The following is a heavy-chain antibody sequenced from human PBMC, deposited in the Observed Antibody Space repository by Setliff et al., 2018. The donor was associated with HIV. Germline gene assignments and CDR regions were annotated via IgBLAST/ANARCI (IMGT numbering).Heavy chain of an antibody. Sequence: GGSLRLSCAASGFTFSDAWMTWVRQAPGKGLEWVSRIKSKTDGGTTDYAAPVKGRFTISRDDSKNTLYLQMNSLRAEDTAVYYCAKETVVGSQFDPRGQGTLVTVSS. CDR3: AKETVVGSQFDP. V-gene: IGHV3-15*01. CDR2: IKSKTDGGTT. D-gene: IGHD6-19*01. J-gene: IGHJ5*02. CDR1: GFTFSDAW.